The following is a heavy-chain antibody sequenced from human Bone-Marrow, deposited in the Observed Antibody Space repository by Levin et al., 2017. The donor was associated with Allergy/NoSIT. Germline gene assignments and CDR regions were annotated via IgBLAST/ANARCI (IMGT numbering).Heavy chain of an antibody. CDR2: IYYSGNT. CDR1: GGSISTGGFH. J-gene: IGHJ4*02. D-gene: IGHD5-24*01. CDR3: AREDGYVFDY. Sequence: LRLSCSLSGGSISTGGFHWSRVRQRPGKGLEWIGYIYYSGNTYYNPSLQSRLSISIDTSKNQFSLRLTSVTAADTAVYYCAREDGYVFDYWGQGTLVTVSS. V-gene: IGHV4-31*03.